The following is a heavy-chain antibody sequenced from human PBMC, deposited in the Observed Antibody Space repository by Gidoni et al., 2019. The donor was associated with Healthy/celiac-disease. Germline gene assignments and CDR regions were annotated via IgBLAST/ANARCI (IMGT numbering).Heavy chain of an antibody. V-gene: IGHV4-34*01. J-gene: IGHJ5*02. CDR1: GGSFSGYY. CDR3: ARTEGIAAADWFDP. CDR2: INHSGST. Sequence: QVQLQQWGAGLLKPSETLSLTCAVYGGSFSGYYWSWIRQPPGKGLEWIGEINHSGSTNYNPSLKSRVTISVDTSKNQFSLKLSSVTAADTAVYYCARTEGIAAADWFDPWGQGTLVTVSS. D-gene: IGHD6-13*01.